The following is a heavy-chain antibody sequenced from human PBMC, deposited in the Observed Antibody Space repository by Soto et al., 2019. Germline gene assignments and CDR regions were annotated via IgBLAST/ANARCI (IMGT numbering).Heavy chain of an antibody. D-gene: IGHD1-26*01. J-gene: IGHJ4*02. Sequence: QIQLVQSGPEVKKPGASVKVSCKASGYTFADYGVTWVRQAPGQGLEWLGWISAYNGHTNYAQKVQGRVTMTTDTSTSTVYMELRSLRSDDTAMYYCARVGATTGKTSNDYWGQGTLVTVSS. CDR2: ISAYNGHT. CDR3: ARVGATTGKTSNDY. CDR1: GYTFADYG. V-gene: IGHV1-18*01.